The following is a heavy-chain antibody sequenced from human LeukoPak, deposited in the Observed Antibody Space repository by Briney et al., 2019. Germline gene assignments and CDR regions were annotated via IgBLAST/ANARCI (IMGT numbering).Heavy chain of an antibody. J-gene: IGHJ4*02. V-gene: IGHV4-30-4*08. CDR1: GGSISGDDDY. CDR2: INHSGNT. Sequence: SETLSLTCTVSGGSISGDDDYWSWLRQPPGKGLERIGYINHSGNTYYIPSLRSRGTISIDTSKNQFSLELSSVTAADTAVYYCARYTVTNLLDFWGQGTLVTVSS. CDR3: ARYTVTNLLDF. D-gene: IGHD4-17*01.